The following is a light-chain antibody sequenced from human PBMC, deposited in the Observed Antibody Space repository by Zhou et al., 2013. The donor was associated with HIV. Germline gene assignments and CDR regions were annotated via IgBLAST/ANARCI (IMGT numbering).Light chain of an antibody. CDR1: QGVAPNY. CDR3: QQYSQWPET. J-gene: IGKJ2*01. Sequence: EVVMTQSPGTLSLSPGQRATLSCRASQGVAPNYLAWYQHKPGQGPKVLIFGASTRANGIPGRFTGSGSGTEFTLTINNLQSEDFAVYYCQQYSQWPETFGQGTKLEIK. CDR2: GAS. V-gene: IGKV3D-15*01.